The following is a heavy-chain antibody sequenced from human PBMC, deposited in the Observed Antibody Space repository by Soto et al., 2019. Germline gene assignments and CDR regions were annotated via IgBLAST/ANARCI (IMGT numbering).Heavy chain of an antibody. D-gene: IGHD3-22*01. Sequence: GESLKISCKGSGHIFSNYWIGWVRQMPGKGLEWMGIIYPGDSDTRYSPSFQGQVTITVDKSINTAYLQWSRLKASDTAMYYCARQRLWGTSGYYYFENWGQGTLVTVCS. V-gene: IGHV5-51*01. CDR1: GHIFSNYW. CDR3: ARQRLWGTSGYYYFEN. J-gene: IGHJ4*02. CDR2: IYPGDSDT.